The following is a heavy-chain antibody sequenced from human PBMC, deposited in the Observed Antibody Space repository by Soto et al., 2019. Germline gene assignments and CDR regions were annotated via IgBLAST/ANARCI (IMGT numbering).Heavy chain of an antibody. CDR1: GGSISSGGYY. J-gene: IGHJ4*02. CDR3: ARSRMVYAIWYFDY. V-gene: IGHV4-31*03. CDR2: IYYSGST. Sequence: PSETLSLTCTVSGGSISSGGYYWSWIRQHPGKGLEWIGYIYYSGSTYYNPSLKSRVTISVDTSKNQFSLKLSSVTAADTAVYYCARSRMVYAIWYFDYWGQGTLVTVSS. D-gene: IGHD2-8*01.